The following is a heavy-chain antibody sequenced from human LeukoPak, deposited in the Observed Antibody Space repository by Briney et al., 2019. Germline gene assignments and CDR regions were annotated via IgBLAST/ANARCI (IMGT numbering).Heavy chain of an antibody. CDR3: ASPGVDYGDYSYGMDV. V-gene: IGHV3-66*01. J-gene: IGHJ6*02. Sequence: SGGSLRLSCAASGFTVSSNYMSWVRQAPGKGLEWVSVIYSGGSTYYADSVKGRFTISKDNSKNTLYLQMNSLRAEGTAVYYCASPGVDYGDYSYGMDVWGQGTTVTVSS. CDR1: GFTVSSNY. CDR2: IYSGGST. D-gene: IGHD3-16*01.